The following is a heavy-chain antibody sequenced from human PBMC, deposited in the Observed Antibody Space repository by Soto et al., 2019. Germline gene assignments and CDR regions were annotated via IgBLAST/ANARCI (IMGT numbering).Heavy chain of an antibody. CDR2: IYSGGST. CDR3: ARDRVRLGKEGNRWLDP. CDR1: GFTVSSNY. J-gene: IGHJ5*02. V-gene: IGHV3-53*02. D-gene: IGHD3-16*01. Sequence: EVQVVETGGGLLQPGGSLRLSCAASGFTVSSNYMSWVRQAPGKGLEWVSVIYSGGSTYYADSVKGRFTISRDNSKNTVYLHMDGMRGEDTAVYYCARDRVRLGKEGNRWLDPWGQGTLVTVSS.